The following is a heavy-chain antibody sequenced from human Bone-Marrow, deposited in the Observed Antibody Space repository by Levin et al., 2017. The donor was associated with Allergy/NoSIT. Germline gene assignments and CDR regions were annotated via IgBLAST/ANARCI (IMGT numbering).Heavy chain of an antibody. Sequence: SETLSLTCSVSGAAINTVDIYWSWIRQPPGKGLEWIGFIYYTGSTYYNPSLKSRLTISIDTSKNHISLKLTSVTAADTAVYYCARDWENAMNVWGQGTTVTVSS. D-gene: IGHD1-26*01. J-gene: IGHJ6*02. CDR3: ARDWENAMNV. V-gene: IGHV4-30-4*01. CDR2: IYYTGST. CDR1: GAAINTVDIY.